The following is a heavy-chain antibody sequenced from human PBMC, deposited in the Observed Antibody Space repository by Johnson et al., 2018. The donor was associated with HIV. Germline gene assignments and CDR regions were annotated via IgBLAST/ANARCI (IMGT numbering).Heavy chain of an antibody. V-gene: IGHV3-11*04. J-gene: IGHJ3*02. CDR1: GFTFSDYS. CDR3: ATTYDFWSGYFAFDI. Sequence: QVQLVESGGGLVKPGGSLRLSCAASGFTFSDYSMTWIRQAPGKGLEWVSYISKSGSIIYYADSVKGRFTISRDNAKNSLYLQMNSLRAEDTAVYYCATTYDFWSGYFAFDIWGQGTMVTVSS. D-gene: IGHD3-3*01. CDR2: ISKSGSII.